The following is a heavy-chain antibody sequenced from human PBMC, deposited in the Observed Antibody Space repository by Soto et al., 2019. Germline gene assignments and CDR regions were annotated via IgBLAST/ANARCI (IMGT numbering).Heavy chain of an antibody. CDR2: ISSTTNYT. J-gene: IGHJ4*02. V-gene: IGHV3-21*06. CDR3: ARESEDLTSNFDY. CDR1: GFTFTRYS. Sequence: EVQLVESGGGLVKPGGSLRLSCAASGFTFTRYSMNWVRQAPGKGLEWVSSISSTTNYTYYGDSMKGRFTISRDNAKNSLSLEMNSLRAEDTAVYYCARESEDLTSNFDYWGQGTLVTVSS.